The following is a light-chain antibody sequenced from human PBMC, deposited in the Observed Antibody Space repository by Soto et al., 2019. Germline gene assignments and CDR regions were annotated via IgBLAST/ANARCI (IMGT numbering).Light chain of an antibody. CDR1: QGISNW. V-gene: IGKV1-12*01. CDR3: QQSYSRVFT. CDR2: AAS. J-gene: IGKJ3*01. Sequence: DIQMTQSPSSVSASVGDRVTITCRASQGISNWLAWYQQKPGKAPSLLIHAASSLQSGVPSRFSGSGYGTDFTLTISSLQPDDFGTYYCQQSYSRVFTFGPGTKVDF.